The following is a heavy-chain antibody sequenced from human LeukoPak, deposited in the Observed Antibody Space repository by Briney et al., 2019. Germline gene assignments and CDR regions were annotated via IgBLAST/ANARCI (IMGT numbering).Heavy chain of an antibody. Sequence: SETLSLTCTVSGGSISSYYWSWIRQPPGKGLEWIGYIYYSGSTNYNPSLKSRVTISVDTSKNQFSLKLSSVTAADTAVYYCARGISGYYYVSFYYFDYWGQGTLVTVSS. D-gene: IGHD3-22*01. CDR3: ARGISGYYYVSFYYFDY. J-gene: IGHJ4*02. CDR2: IYYSGST. V-gene: IGHV4-59*12. CDR1: GGSISSYY.